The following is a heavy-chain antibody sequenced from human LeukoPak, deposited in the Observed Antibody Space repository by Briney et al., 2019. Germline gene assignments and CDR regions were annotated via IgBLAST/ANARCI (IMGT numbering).Heavy chain of an antibody. Sequence: GGSLRLSCAASGFTFSSYGMHWVRQAPGKGLEWVAVISYDGSNKYYADSVKGRFTISRDNSKNTLYLQMNSLRAEDTAVYYCATDIVVVPAAIRGDYWGQGTLVTVSS. CDR3: ATDIVVVPAAIRGDY. CDR1: GFTFSSYG. CDR2: ISYDGSNK. V-gene: IGHV3-30*03. D-gene: IGHD2-2*02. J-gene: IGHJ4*02.